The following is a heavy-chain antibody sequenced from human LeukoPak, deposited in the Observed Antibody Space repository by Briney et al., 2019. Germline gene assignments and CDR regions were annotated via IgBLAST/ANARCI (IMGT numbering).Heavy chain of an antibody. CDR2: IKQDGSEK. CDR3: ARDRGPYGDYSFDP. Sequence: GGSLRLSCAASGFTFRWNWMSWVRQAPGKGLEWVANIKQDGSEKYYVDSVKGRFTISRDNAKNSLYLQMNSLRAEDTAVYYCARDRGPYGDYSFDPWGRGTLVTVSS. D-gene: IGHD4-17*01. J-gene: IGHJ5*02. CDR1: GFTFRWNW. V-gene: IGHV3-7*05.